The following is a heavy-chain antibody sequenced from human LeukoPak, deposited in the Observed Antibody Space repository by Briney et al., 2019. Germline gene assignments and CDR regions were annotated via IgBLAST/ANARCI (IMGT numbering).Heavy chain of an antibody. J-gene: IGHJ6*02. D-gene: IGHD3-3*01. CDR1: GYTFTGYY. CDR2: INPNSGGS. V-gene: IGHV1-2*02. Sequence: AASVKVSCKASGYTFTGYYMHWVRQAPGQGLEWMGWINPNSGGSNYAQKFQGRVTMTRDTSISTAYMELSRLRSGDTAVYYCARGPPYWSGYHRPYGMDVWGQGTTVTVSS. CDR3: ARGPPYWSGYHRPYGMDV.